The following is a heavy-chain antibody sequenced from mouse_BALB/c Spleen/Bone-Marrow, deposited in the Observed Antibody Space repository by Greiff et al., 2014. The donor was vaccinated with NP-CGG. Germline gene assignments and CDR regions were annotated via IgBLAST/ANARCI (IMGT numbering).Heavy chain of an antibody. CDR3: ARFPFYYGSSFYYFDY. CDR2: IAPGSGST. J-gene: IGHJ2*01. Sequence: DLVKPGASVKLSCKASGYTFTSYWINWIKQRPGQGLEWIGCIAPGSGSTYYNEMFKGKATLTVDTSSSTAYIQLSSLSSEDSAVYFCARFPFYYGSSFYYFDYWGQGTTLTVSS. CDR1: GYTFTSYW. V-gene: IGHV1S41*01. D-gene: IGHD1-1*01.